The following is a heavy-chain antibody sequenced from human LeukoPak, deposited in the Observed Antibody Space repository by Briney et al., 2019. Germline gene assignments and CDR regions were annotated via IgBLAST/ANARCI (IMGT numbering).Heavy chain of an antibody. CDR3: ARDVGYSSVLKSWFDP. CDR1: GFTFSIYT. J-gene: IGHJ5*02. Sequence: GGSLRLSCAASGFTFSIYTMNWVRQAPGKGLEWVAVISYDGSNKYYADSVKGRFTISRDNSKNTLYLQMNSLRAEDTAVYYCARDVGYSSVLKSWFDPWGQGTLVTVSS. D-gene: IGHD6-19*01. V-gene: IGHV3-30-3*01. CDR2: ISYDGSNK.